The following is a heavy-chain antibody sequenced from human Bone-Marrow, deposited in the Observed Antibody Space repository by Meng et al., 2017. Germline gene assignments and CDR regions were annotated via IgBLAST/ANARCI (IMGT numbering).Heavy chain of an antibody. Sequence: GGSLRLSCAASGFTFSSYGMHWVRQAPGKGLEWVAVIWYDGSNKYYADSVRGRFTSSRDNSKNTLYLQMNSLRAEDTAVYYCARGPKIWFGELLQRGGMDVWGQGTTVTVSS. CDR3: ARGPKIWFGELLQRGGMDV. J-gene: IGHJ6*02. V-gene: IGHV3-33*01. CDR1: GFTFSSYG. D-gene: IGHD3-10*01. CDR2: IWYDGSNK.